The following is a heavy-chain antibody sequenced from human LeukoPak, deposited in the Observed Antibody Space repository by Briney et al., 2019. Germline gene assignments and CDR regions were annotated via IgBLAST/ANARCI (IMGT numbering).Heavy chain of an antibody. D-gene: IGHD2-15*01. J-gene: IGHJ3*02. CDR2: IYYSGST. Sequence: PSETLSLTCSVSGVSISSGSNYWGWIRQPPGKTLEWIGSIYYSGSTYYNPSLKSRVTISVDTSKNQFSLKLSSVTAADTAVYYCASASETGSGRINAFDIWGQGTMVTVSS. CDR1: GVSISSGSNY. CDR3: ASASETGSGRINAFDI. V-gene: IGHV4-39*07.